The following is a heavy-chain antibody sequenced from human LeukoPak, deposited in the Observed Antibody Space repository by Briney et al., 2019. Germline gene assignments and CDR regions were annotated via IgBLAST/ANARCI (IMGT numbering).Heavy chain of an antibody. D-gene: IGHD3-10*01. CDR1: GYTFTGYY. CDR2: INPSGGST. V-gene: IGHV1-46*01. J-gene: IGHJ5*02. Sequence: GASVKVSCKASGYTFTGYYMHWVRQAPGQGLEWMGIINPSGGSTSYAQKFQGRVTMTRDTSTSTVYMELSSLRSEDTAVYYCARDLYYGSGSYYNDARWFDPWGQGTLVTVSS. CDR3: ARDLYYGSGSYYNDARWFDP.